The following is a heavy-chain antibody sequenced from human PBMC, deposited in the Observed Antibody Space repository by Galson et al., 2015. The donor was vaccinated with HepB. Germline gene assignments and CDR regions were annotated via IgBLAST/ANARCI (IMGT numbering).Heavy chain of an antibody. CDR2: IYYSGST. CDR1: GYSISSSNW. V-gene: IGHV4-28*01. CDR3: ARISVSSWYDAFDI. D-gene: IGHD6-13*01. Sequence: ETLSLTCTVSGYSISSSNWWGWIRQPPGKGLEWIGYIYYSGSTYYNPSLKSRVTMSVDTSKNQFSLKLSSVTAVDTAVYYCARISVSSWYDAFDIWGQGTMVTVSS. J-gene: IGHJ3*02.